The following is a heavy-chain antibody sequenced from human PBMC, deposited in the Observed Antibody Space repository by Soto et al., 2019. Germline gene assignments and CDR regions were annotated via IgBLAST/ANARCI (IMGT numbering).Heavy chain of an antibody. D-gene: IGHD3-10*01. Sequence: GGSLRLSCVASGFTFSSYAMTWVRQAPGKGLEWVSSMGGSGRSTYYTDSVKGRFTISRDNSKNTLYLQVNSLRAEDTAVYYCARDLGEPEKYFDYWGQGTLVTVSS. CDR3: ARDLGEPEKYFDY. J-gene: IGHJ4*02. V-gene: IGHV3-23*01. CDR1: GFTFSSYA. CDR2: MGGSGRST.